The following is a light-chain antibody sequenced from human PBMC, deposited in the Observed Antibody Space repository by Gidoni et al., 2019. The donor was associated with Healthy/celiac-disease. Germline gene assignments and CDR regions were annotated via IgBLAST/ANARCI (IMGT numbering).Light chain of an antibody. CDR3: QQYDNRPT. J-gene: IGKJ5*01. CDR2: DAS. Sequence: DIQITQCPSSLSASVGDRVTITCQASQDISNYLNWYQQKPGKAPKLLIYDASNLETGVPSRFSGSGSGTDFTFTISSLQPEDIATYYCQQYDNRPTFGQGTRLEIK. V-gene: IGKV1-33*01. CDR1: QDISNY.